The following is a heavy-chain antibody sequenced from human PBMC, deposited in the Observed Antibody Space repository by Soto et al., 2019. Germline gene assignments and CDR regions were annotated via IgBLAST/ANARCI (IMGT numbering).Heavy chain of an antibody. D-gene: IGHD6-6*01. J-gene: IGHJ4*02. CDR3: AKEYSTSFDY. V-gene: IGHV3-23*01. CDR1: GFSFSNYA. CDR2: ISAGGSNT. Sequence: GGSLGLSCAASGFSFSNYAMNWVRQAPGKGLEWVSAISAGGSNTNYADSVKGRFTISSDNSKNTLYLQTNGLRADDTAVYYCAKEYSTSFDYWGQGTPVTVSS.